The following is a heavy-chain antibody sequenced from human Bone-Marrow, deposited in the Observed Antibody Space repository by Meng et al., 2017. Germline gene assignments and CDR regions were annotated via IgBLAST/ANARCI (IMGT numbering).Heavy chain of an antibody. CDR2: INHSGST. Sequence: QVPLQQSGAGLFKPSETLSLTCVVSGGSFSDYYWSWIRQPPGKGLEWIGEINHSGSTNYNPSLEGRATISVDTSQNNLSLRLSSVTAADSAVYYCARGPTTMAHDFDYWGQGTLVTVSS. J-gene: IGHJ4*02. D-gene: IGHD4-11*01. V-gene: IGHV4-34*01. CDR1: GGSFSDYY. CDR3: ARGPTTMAHDFDY.